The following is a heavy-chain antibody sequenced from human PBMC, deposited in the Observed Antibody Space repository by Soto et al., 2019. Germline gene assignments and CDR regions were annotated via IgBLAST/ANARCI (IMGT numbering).Heavy chain of an antibody. CDR3: ARDQGGSYDSWFDP. V-gene: IGHV3-21*06. Sequence: EVQVVESGGGLVKPGGSLRLSCTVTFSMYSMNWVRQAPGKGLEWVASISSGSAYIKYAESVKGRFTISRANAKNSLHLQMTGLRAEDTAIYHCARDQGGSYDSWFDPWGQGTLVTVSS. CDR2: ISSGSAYI. D-gene: IGHD1-26*01. J-gene: IGHJ5*02. CDR1: TFSMYS.